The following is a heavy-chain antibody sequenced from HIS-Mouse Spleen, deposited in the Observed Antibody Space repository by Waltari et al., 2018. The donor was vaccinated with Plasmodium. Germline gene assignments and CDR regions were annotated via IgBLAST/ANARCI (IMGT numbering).Heavy chain of an antibody. CDR2: INHSGST. V-gene: IGHV4-34*01. CDR1: GGSFSGSY. J-gene: IGHJ4*02. CDR3: ARGVGYCSGGSCDHYFDY. Sequence: QVQLQQWGAGLLKPSETLSLTSAVYGGSFSGSYWSWIRPPPGKGLEWIGEINHSGSTNYNPSLKSRVTISVDTSKNQFSLKLSSVTAADTAVYYCARGVGYCSGGSCDHYFDYWGQGTLVTVSS. D-gene: IGHD2-15*01.